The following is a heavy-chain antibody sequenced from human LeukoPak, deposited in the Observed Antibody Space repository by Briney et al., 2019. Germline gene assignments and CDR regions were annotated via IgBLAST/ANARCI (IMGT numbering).Heavy chain of an antibody. CDR3: ARLLELLSWFDP. J-gene: IGHJ5*02. CDR2: IYPGDSET. Sequence: GESLKISCKASGYSFTTYWIGWVRQMPGKGLEWMGIIYPGDSETRYSPSFQGQVTISADKSISTAYLQWSSLKASDTAMYYCARLLELLSWFDPWGQGTLVTVSS. CDR1: GYSFTTYW. V-gene: IGHV5-51*01. D-gene: IGHD3-10*01.